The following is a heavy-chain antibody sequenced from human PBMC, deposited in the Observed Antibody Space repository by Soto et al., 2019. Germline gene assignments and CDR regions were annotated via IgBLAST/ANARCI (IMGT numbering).Heavy chain of an antibody. J-gene: IGHJ4*02. CDR2: ISSSSSYI. Sequence: GGSRRLSCAVSGFTFSSSGINWVRQAPGKGLEWVSFISSSSSYIYYADSVKGRFTISRDNAKNSLYLQMNSLRAEDTAVYYCARETGGLATFDYWGQATLVTVS. D-gene: IGHD2-21*01. CDR1: GFTFSSSG. V-gene: IGHV3-21*01. CDR3: ARETGGLATFDY.